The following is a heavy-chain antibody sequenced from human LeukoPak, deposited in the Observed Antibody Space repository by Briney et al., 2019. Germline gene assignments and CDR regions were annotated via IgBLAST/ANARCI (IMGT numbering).Heavy chain of an antibody. CDR3: ARDPSLGFGELLFDY. V-gene: IGHV3-7*01. J-gene: IGHJ4*02. D-gene: IGHD3-10*01. CDR1: GFTFSSYW. CDR2: IKQDGSEK. Sequence: GGSLRLSCAASGFTFSSYWMSWVRQAPGKGLEWVANIKQDGSEKYYVDSVKGRFTISRDNAKNSLYLQMNSLRVEDTAVYYCARDPSLGFGELLFDYWGQGTLVTVSS.